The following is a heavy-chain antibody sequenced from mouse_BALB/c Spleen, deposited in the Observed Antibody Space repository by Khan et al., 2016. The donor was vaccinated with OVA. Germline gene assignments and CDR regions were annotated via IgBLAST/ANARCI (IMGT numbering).Heavy chain of an antibody. CDR1: GYSFTNYD. V-gene: IGHV1-75*01. CDR2: IFPGNGNI. J-gene: IGHJ2*01. D-gene: IGHD3-3*01. Sequence: QVQLQQSGTELLTPGTSVKLSCKASGYSFTNYDINWVRQRPEQGLEWIGWIFPGNGNIQYNEKFKDKATLTIDKSSSTAYMRLSRLTYEDSGVYFCARGDSVKFDSWGQGTILTVAS. CDR3: ARGDSVKFDS.